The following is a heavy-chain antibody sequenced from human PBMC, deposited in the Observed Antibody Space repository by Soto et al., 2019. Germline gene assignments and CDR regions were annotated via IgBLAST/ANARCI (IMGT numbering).Heavy chain of an antibody. CDR3: ARAYPYALDVAGYFDF. D-gene: IGHD6-19*01. J-gene: IGHJ4*02. Sequence: PSQTLSLTCAVSGYSISSGYYWGWIRQPPGKGLEWIGSIYHSGSTYYNPSLKSRVTISVDTSKNQFSLNLKSVTAADAAVYYCARAYPYALDVAGYFDFWGQGTPVTVSS. CDR2: IYHSGST. V-gene: IGHV4-38-2*01. CDR1: GYSISSGYY.